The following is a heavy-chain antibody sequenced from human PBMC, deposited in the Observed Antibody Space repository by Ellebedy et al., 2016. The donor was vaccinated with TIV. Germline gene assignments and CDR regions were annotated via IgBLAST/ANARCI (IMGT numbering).Heavy chain of an antibody. CDR1: GGSFSGYY. D-gene: IGHD1-7*01. J-gene: IGHJ4*02. Sequence: SETLSLXXAVYGGSFSGYYWSWIRQPPGKGLEWIGEINHSGSTNYNPSLKSRVTISVDTSKNQFSLKLSSVTAADTAVYYCARGTGTTGDYWGQGTLVTVSS. V-gene: IGHV4-34*01. CDR3: ARGTGTTGDY. CDR2: INHSGST.